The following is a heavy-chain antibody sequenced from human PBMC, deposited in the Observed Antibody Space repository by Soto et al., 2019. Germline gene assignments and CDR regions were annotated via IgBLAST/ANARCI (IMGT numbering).Heavy chain of an antibody. CDR2: ISAYNGNT. D-gene: IGHD4-17*01. Sequence: GASVKVSCKASGYTFTSYGISWVRQAPGQGLEWMGWISAYNGNTNYAQKLQGRVTMTTDTSTSTAYMELRSLRSDDTAVYYCARNDYGDYDDALDIWGKGTMVTVSS. V-gene: IGHV1-18*01. J-gene: IGHJ3*02. CDR1: GYTFTSYG. CDR3: ARNDYGDYDDALDI.